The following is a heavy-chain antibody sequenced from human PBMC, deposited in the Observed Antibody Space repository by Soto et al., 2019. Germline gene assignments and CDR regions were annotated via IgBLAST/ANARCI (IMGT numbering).Heavy chain of an antibody. J-gene: IGHJ6*02. V-gene: IGHV1-69*01. CDR1: GGTFSSYA. D-gene: IGHD2-2*01. Sequence: QVQLVQSGAEVKKPGSSVKVSCKASGGTFSSYAISWVRQAPGQGLEWMGGIIPIFGTANDAQKFQGRVTMTADDSTSTAYMERSSMRSEDTDVYYGARPSGPYCSSTSCSKYVMDVWGQETTVTASS. CDR2: IIPIFGTA. CDR3: ARPSGPYCSSTSCSKYVMDV.